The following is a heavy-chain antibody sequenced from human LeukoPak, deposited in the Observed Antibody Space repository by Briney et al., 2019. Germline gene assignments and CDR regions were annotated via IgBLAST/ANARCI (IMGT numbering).Heavy chain of an antibody. CDR1: GFTFSSYG. CDR3: AKPFMVRGVPRAFDI. D-gene: IGHD3-10*01. V-gene: IGHV3-30*02. Sequence: PGGSLRLSCAASGFTFSSYGMHWVRQAPGKGLEWVAFIRYDGSNKYYADSVKGRFTISRDNSKNTLYLQMNSLRAEDTAVYYCAKPFMVRGVPRAFDIRGQGTMVTVSS. J-gene: IGHJ3*02. CDR2: IRYDGSNK.